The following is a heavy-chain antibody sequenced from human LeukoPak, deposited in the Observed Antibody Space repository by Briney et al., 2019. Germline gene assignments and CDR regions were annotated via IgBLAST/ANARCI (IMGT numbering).Heavy chain of an antibody. Sequence: GGSLRLSCAASGFTFSSYGMHWVRQAPGKGLEWVAVISYDGRNKYYADSVKGRFTISRDNSKNTLYLQMNSLRAEDTAVYYCAKDPSITIFGVVTPFDYWGQGTLVTVSS. CDR1: GFTFSSYG. V-gene: IGHV3-30*18. CDR2: ISYDGRNK. D-gene: IGHD3-3*01. CDR3: AKDPSITIFGVVTPFDY. J-gene: IGHJ4*02.